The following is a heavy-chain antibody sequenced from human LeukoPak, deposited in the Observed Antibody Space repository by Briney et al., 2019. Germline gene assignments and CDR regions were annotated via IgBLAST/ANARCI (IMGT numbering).Heavy chain of an antibody. CDR2: INPSGGST. D-gene: IGHD5-24*01. V-gene: IGHV1-46*01. Sequence: ASVKVSCKASGYTFTSYYMHWVRQAPGQGLEWMGIINPSGGSTSYAQKFQGRVTTARDTSINTAYMELSRLRSDDTAVYYCATLIYNHTRGPAADYWGQGTLVTVSS. CDR3: ATLIYNHTRGPAADY. J-gene: IGHJ4*02. CDR1: GYTFTSYY.